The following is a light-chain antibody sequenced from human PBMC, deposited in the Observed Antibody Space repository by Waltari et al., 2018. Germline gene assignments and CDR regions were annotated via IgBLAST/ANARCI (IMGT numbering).Light chain of an antibody. CDR2: RNN. V-gene: IGLV1-40*01. Sequence: QSVLTQPPSVSGAPGQTVTISCTGSRSNIGAVSDVHWYQQVPGTAPKLLIFRNNNRPSGVPDRFSGSKSGTSASLAITGLRAEDEAYYYCQSYDSSLSGPVVFGGGTRLIVL. CDR3: QSYDSSLSGPVV. CDR1: RSNIGAVSD. J-gene: IGLJ2*01.